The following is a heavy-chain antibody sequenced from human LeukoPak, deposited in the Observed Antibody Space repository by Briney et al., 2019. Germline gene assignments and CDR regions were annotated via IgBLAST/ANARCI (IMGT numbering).Heavy chain of an antibody. V-gene: IGHV3-30*04. Sequence: GGSLRLSCAASGFTFSSYSMHWVRQAPGKGLEWVAVISYDGSKKYYADSVKDRSTISRDNSKNTLFLQMNSLRAEDTAVYYCARHHNYYDRLGYFDYWGQGTLVTVSS. J-gene: IGHJ4*02. D-gene: IGHD3-22*01. CDR2: ISYDGSKK. CDR3: ARHHNYYDRLGYFDY. CDR1: GFTFSSYS.